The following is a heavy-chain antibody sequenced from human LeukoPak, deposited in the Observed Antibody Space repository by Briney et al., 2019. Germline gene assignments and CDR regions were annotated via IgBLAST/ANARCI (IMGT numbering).Heavy chain of an antibody. J-gene: IGHJ4*02. CDR1: GFTFSSYS. Sequence: GGSLRLSCAASGFTFSSYSMNWVRQAPGEGLEWVTIISYDGNTKYYAASVKGRFTISRDNDNNTRYLQMNSLRAEDTAVYYCARDRWGSDFDYWGQGTLVTVSS. V-gene: IGHV3-30*03. CDR3: ARDRWGSDFDY. D-gene: IGHD7-27*01. CDR2: ISYDGNTK.